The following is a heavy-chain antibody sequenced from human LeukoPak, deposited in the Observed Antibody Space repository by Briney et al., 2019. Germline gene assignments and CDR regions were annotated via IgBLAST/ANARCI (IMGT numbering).Heavy chain of an antibody. Sequence: GGSLRLSCTASGFTFNTYWMNWVRQAPGKGLEWVANIKPDGSEKYYVDSVKGRFTISRDNAKNSLYLQMNSLRAEDTAVYYCARDRGYYFDYWGQGTLVTVSP. CDR2: IKPDGSEK. V-gene: IGHV3-7*01. J-gene: IGHJ4*02. D-gene: IGHD3-10*01. CDR3: ARDRGYYFDY. CDR1: GFTFNTYW.